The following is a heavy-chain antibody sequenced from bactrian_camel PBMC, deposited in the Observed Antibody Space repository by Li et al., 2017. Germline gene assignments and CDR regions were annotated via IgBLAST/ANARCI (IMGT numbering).Heavy chain of an antibody. V-gene: IGHV3S40*01. D-gene: IGHD3*01. CDR1: GFTFSAYA. CDR2: IDSDGGST. Sequence: DVQLVESGGGLVQPGGSLRLSCVASGFTFSAYAMNWVRQAPGKGLEWVSTIDSDGGSTHYSDSVKGRFTISQDSAKSTVYLQLNSLKPEDTAVYYCAAKGRMTAIQGLGVTVFSCLKFAGDFGYWGRGTQVTVS. J-gene: IGHJ6*01. CDR3: AAKGRMTAIQGLGVTVFSCLKFAGDFGY.